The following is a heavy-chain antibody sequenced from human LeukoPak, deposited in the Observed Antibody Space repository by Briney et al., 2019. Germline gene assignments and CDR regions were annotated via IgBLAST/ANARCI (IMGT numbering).Heavy chain of an antibody. V-gene: IGHV3-49*04. D-gene: IGHD5-18*01. CDR1: GFTFGDYA. Sequence: GGSLRLSCTASGFTFGDYAMSWVRQAPGKGLEWVGFIRSKAYGGTTEYAASVKGRFTISRDDSKSIAYLQMNSLKTEDTAVYYCTRDWVRGYSYGLRAFDIWGQGTTVTVSS. CDR2: IRSKAYGGTT. CDR3: TRDWVRGYSYGLRAFDI. J-gene: IGHJ3*02.